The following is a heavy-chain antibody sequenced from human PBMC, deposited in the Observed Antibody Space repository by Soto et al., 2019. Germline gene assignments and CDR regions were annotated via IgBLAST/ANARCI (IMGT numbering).Heavy chain of an antibody. J-gene: IGHJ1*01. CDR1: GFSLSNSGMG. V-gene: IGHV2-5*02. Sequence: QITLKESGPTLVKPTQTLTLTCTFSGFSLSNSGMGVGWIRQPPGKALEWLALIYWDDDKRYSPSLKNRLTITKDTSRNQVVLTLTNIDPVDTATYYCAHRTGVFKEFQLWGQGTLVTVSS. CDR2: IYWDDDK. CDR3: AHRTGVFKEFQL. D-gene: IGHD7-27*01.